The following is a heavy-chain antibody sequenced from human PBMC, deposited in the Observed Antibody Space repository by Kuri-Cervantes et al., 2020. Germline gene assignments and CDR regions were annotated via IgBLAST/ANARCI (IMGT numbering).Heavy chain of an antibody. V-gene: IGHV1-46*01. J-gene: IGHJ4*02. CDR3: ARDHGGIAAAVTLDY. Sequence: ASVKVSCKASGDTFTSYYMHWVRQAPGQGLEWMGIINPSGGRTSYAQKFQGRVTMTRDTSTSTVYMELSSLRSEDTAVYYCARDHGGIAAAVTLDYWGQGTLVTVSS. D-gene: IGHD6-13*01. CDR2: INPSGGRT. CDR1: GDTFTSYY.